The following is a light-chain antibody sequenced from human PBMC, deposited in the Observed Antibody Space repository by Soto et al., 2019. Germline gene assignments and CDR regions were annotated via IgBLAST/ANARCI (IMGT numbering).Light chain of an antibody. J-gene: IGKJ1*01. CDR2: GAS. CDR3: QQYTAWPWT. V-gene: IGKV3-15*01. CDR1: QSVHTK. Sequence: EILMTQSPATLSVSPGERATLSCRAGQSVHTKVAWYQQKPGQPPRLLISGASTRAPDFPGRFSGDGSGTEFTLTISSVQSEDFAVYHCQQYTAWPWTFGQGTKVEVK.